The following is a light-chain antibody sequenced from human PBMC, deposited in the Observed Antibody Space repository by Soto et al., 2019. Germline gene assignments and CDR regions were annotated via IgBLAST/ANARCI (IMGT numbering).Light chain of an antibody. V-gene: IGLV2-14*01. CDR2: DVA. J-gene: IGLJ1*01. Sequence: QSALTQPASVSGSPGQPITISCTGTSTDVGRYNYVSWYQQHPGKAPKLMIYDVANRPSGVSNRFSGSKSGITASLTISGLRAEDEADYYCSSYTTSSTYVFGTGTKVTVL. CDR1: STDVGRYNY. CDR3: SSYTTSSTYV.